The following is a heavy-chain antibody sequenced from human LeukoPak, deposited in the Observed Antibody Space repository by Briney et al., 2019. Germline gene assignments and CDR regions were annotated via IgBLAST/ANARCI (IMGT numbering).Heavy chain of an antibody. Sequence: GGSLRLSWAASGFTLSSYWMTWVRQAPGEGLEWVANIKQDGSEKYYVDSVKGRFPISRDNAKNSLYLQMNSLRAEDTAMYYCAREPPYSSSSGCTFTQHDYWGQGTLVTVSS. V-gene: IGHV3-7*01. D-gene: IGHD6-6*01. CDR1: GFTLSSYW. CDR2: IKQDGSEK. J-gene: IGHJ4*02. CDR3: AREPPYSSSSGCTFTQHDY.